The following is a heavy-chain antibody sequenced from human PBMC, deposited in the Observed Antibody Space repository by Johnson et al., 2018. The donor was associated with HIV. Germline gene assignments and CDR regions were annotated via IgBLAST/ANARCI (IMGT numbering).Heavy chain of an antibody. CDR2: IGGSGGST. CDR1: GFTFSNSA. CDR3: AKVGYYYDSSGYYYGAFDI. Sequence: VQLVESGGGLVKPGGSLRLSCAASGFTFSNSAMSWVRQAPGKGLEWVSGIGGSGGSTHYADSVKGRFTISTDNSKNPLYLEMNSLRAEDTAVYYCAKVGYYYDSSGYYYGAFDIWGQGTMVTVSS. V-gene: IGHV3-23*04. D-gene: IGHD3-22*01. J-gene: IGHJ3*02.